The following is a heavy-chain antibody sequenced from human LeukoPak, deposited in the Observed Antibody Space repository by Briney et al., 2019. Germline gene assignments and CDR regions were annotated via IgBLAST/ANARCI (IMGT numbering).Heavy chain of an antibody. CDR2: INHSGST. Sequence: PSETLSLTCAVYGGSFSGYYWSWIRQPPGKGLEWIGEINHSGSTNYNPSLKSRVTISVDTSKNQFSLKLSSVTAADTAVYYCAREGSGSYYGLWGQGTLVTVSS. CDR1: GGSFSGYY. D-gene: IGHD3-10*01. CDR3: AREGSGSYYGL. J-gene: IGHJ4*02. V-gene: IGHV4-34*01.